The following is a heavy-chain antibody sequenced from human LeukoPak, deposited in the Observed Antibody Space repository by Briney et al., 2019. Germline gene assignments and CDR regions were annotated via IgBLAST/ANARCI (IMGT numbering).Heavy chain of an antibody. CDR3: ARKWFGETSYAGRMDV. CDR2: ITSGSTVI. D-gene: IGHD3-10*01. V-gene: IGHV3-48*04. J-gene: IGHJ6*03. CDR1: GFTFSHFS. Sequence: GGSLRLSCAASGFTFSHFSMNWVRQAPGKGPEWISYITSGSTVIHYADSVNGRFTISRDNAKNSLYLQMNSLRAEDTAVYYCARKWFGETSYAGRMDVWGKGTTVTVSS.